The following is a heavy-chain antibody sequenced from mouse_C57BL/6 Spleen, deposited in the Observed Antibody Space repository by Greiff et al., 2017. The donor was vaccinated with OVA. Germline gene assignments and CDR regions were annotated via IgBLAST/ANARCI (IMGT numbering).Heavy chain of an antibody. D-gene: IGHD1-1*01. CDR3: AREGTHGSSGYFDV. CDR1: GYAFTNYL. CDR2: INPGSGGT. Sequence: QVQLQQSGAELVRPGPSVKVSCKASGYAFTNYLIEWVKQRPGQGLEWIGVINPGSGGTNYNEKFKGKATLTADKSSSTAYMQLSSLTSEDSAVYVCAREGTHGSSGYFDVWGTGTTGTVSS. J-gene: IGHJ1*03. V-gene: IGHV1-54*01.